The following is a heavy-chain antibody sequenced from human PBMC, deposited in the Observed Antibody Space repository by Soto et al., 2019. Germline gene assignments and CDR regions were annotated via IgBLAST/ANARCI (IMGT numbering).Heavy chain of an antibody. V-gene: IGHV3-64*01. Sequence: GGSLRLSCAASGFTFSSYAMHWVRQAPGKGLEYVSGITSNGGNTDYASSVKGRFTISRDNSKNTLYLQMGSLRAEDMAVYYCARRIPFGYDYGRDFYLDSWGQGTLVTVSS. CDR2: ITSNGGNT. D-gene: IGHD5-12*01. J-gene: IGHJ4*02. CDR3: ARRIPFGYDYGRDFYLDS. CDR1: GFTFSSYA.